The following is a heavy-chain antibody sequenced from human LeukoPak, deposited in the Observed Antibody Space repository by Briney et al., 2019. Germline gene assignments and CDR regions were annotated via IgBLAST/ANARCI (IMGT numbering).Heavy chain of an antibody. Sequence: GGSLRLSCAASGFTFSSYWMSWVRQAPGKGLEWVANIKQDGSEKYYVDSVKGRFTISRDNAKNSLYLQMNSLRAEDTAVYYCARDEQYYDILTGYYEGPNYYGMDVWGRGTTVTVSS. D-gene: IGHD3-9*01. J-gene: IGHJ6*02. CDR1: GFTFSSYW. CDR2: IKQDGSEK. V-gene: IGHV3-7*01. CDR3: ARDEQYYDILTGYYEGPNYYGMDV.